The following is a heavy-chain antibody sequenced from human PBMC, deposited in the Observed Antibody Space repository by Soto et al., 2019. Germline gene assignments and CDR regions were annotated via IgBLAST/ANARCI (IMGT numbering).Heavy chain of an antibody. D-gene: IGHD6-6*01. J-gene: IGHJ5*02. CDR2: ISYDGSNK. Sequence: QVQLVESGGGVVQPGRSLRLSCAASGFTFSSYGMHWVRQAPGKGLEWVAVISYDGSNKYYADSVKGRFTISRDNSKNTLNVQMNRLGAKDTAVYYCAKDKGIAARPVGWFDPWGQGTLVTVSS. CDR1: GFTFSSYG. CDR3: AKDKGIAARPVGWFDP. V-gene: IGHV3-30*18.